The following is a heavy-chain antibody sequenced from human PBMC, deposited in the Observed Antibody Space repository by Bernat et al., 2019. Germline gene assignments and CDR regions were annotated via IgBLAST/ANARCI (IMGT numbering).Heavy chain of an antibody. J-gene: IGHJ4*01. CDR2: IKHDGSEE. V-gene: IGHV3-7*03. CDR3: ARARGFDY. Sequence: EVQLEESGGGLVQPGGSLRLSCAASGFTFSSHWMSWVRQAPGRGLEWVANIKHDGSEEYYVDSVTGRFTISRDNARNSLYLQMNSLRAEDTAVYYCARARGFDYWGHGSLVTVSS. CDR1: GFTFSSHW. D-gene: IGHD3-10*01.